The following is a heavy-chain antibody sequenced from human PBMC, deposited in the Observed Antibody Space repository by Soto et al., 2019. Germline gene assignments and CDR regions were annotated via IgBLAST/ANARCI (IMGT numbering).Heavy chain of an antibody. Sequence: ASVQVSCKASGYTFTSYGISCVRQAPGQGLEWMGWISAYNGNTNYAQKLQGRVTMTTDTSTSTAYMELRSLRAEDTAVYYCARVHCSGGSCYSLYYGMDVWGQGTTVTVSS. J-gene: IGHJ6*02. CDR2: ISAYNGNT. V-gene: IGHV1-18*04. D-gene: IGHD2-15*01. CDR3: ARVHCSGGSCYSLYYGMDV. CDR1: GYTFTSYG.